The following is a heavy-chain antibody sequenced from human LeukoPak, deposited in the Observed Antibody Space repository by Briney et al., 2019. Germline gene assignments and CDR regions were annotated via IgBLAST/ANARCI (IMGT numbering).Heavy chain of an antibody. J-gene: IGHJ4*02. D-gene: IGHD1-26*01. CDR1: RFTFSSYW. CDR2: ISSRSSYI. Sequence: GGSLRLSCAASRFTFSSYWMNWVRQAPGKGLEWVSSISSRSSYIYYADSVKGRFTISRDDAKNSLYLEMNSLRTEDTAVYYCATTEIRGQGTLVTVSS. CDR3: ATTEI. V-gene: IGHV3-21*01.